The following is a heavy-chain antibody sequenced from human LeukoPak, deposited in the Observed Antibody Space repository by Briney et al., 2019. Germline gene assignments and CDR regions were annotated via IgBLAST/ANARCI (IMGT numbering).Heavy chain of an antibody. Sequence: SETLSLTCAVYGGSFSGYYWSWIRQPPGKGLEWIGEINHSGSTNYNPSLKSRVTISVDTSKNQFSLKPSSVTAADTAVYYCARSDRQRARSGRLEAFDIWGQGTMVTVSS. CDR1: GGSFSGYY. CDR3: ARSDRQRARSGRLEAFDI. V-gene: IGHV4-34*01. CDR2: INHSGST. D-gene: IGHD3-10*01. J-gene: IGHJ3*02.